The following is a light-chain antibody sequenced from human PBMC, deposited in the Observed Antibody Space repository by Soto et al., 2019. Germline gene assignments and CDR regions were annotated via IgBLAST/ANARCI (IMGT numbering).Light chain of an antibody. Sequence: QSALTQPPSVSGSPGQSVAISCTGTGSDIGTFNRVSWYQQSPGTAPKLIIYDVSDRPSGVPDRFSGSKSGNTASLTISGLQAEDEADSYCSSYTSISNYVFGTGTKVTVL. CDR3: SSYTSISNYV. CDR2: DVS. J-gene: IGLJ1*01. V-gene: IGLV2-18*02. CDR1: GSDIGTFNR.